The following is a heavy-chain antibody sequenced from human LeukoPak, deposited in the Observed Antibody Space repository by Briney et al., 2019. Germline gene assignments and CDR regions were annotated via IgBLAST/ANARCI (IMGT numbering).Heavy chain of an antibody. CDR3: ARRYCSGGSCYFDY. J-gene: IGHJ4*02. CDR2: IYPGDSDT. Sequence: GESLKISCKGSGYSFTSYWIGWVRQMPGKGLECRGIIYPGDSDTRYSPSFQGQVTISADKSISTAYLQWSSLKAADPAMYYCARRYCSGGSCYFDYWGQGTLVTVSS. D-gene: IGHD2-15*01. CDR1: GYSFTSYW. V-gene: IGHV5-51*01.